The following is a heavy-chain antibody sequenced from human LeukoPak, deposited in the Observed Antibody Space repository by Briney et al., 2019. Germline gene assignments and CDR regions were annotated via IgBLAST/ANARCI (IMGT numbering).Heavy chain of an antibody. Sequence: KPSETLSLTCAVYGGSFSGYYWSWIRQPPGKGLEWIGEINHSGSTNYNPSLKSRVTISVDTSKNQFSLKLSSVTAADTAVYYCARGQFVVVVAATPYYYGMDVWGQGTTVTVSS. CDR3: ARGQFVVVVAATPYYYGMDV. J-gene: IGHJ6*02. V-gene: IGHV4-34*01. CDR1: GGSFSGYY. D-gene: IGHD2-15*01. CDR2: INHSGST.